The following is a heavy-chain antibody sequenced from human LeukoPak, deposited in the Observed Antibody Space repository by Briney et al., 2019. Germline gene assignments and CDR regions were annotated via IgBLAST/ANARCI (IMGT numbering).Heavy chain of an antibody. CDR3: ARESRGYCSGGSCDPYNWFDP. V-gene: IGHV1-3*03. CDR1: GYTFTSYA. Sequence: ASVKVSCKASGYTFTSYAMHWVRQAPGQRLEWMGWINAGNGNTKYSQEFQGRVTITRDTSAGTAYMELSSLRSEDMAVYYCARESRGYCSGGSCDPYNWFDPWGQGTLVTVSS. D-gene: IGHD2-15*01. J-gene: IGHJ5*02. CDR2: INAGNGNT.